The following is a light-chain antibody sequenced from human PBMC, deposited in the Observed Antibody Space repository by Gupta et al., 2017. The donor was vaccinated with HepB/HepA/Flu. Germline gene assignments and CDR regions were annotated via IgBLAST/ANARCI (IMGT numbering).Light chain of an antibody. J-gene: IGLJ3*02. CDR3: HTWDSDSWF. CDR2: QDS. CDR1: KLGKKY. V-gene: IGLV3-1*01. Sequence: YELIQSPSVSVSPGQTASITCSGDKLGKKYTSWYRYKPGQSPVLIIYQDSRRPSDIPGRFSGSTSGNTATLSITGAHGMDEADYYCHTWDSDSWFFGGGTRLTVL.